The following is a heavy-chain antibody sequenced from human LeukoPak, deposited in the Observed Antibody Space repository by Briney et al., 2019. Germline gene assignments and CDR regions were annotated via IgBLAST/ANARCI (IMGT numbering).Heavy chain of an antibody. CDR1: GFTFSSYA. Sequence: GGSLRLSCAASGFTFSSYAMPWVRQAPGKGLEWVAFISSDASNIYYADSVKGRFTISRDNSKNTLYLQMNSLRAEDTAVYYCARDAEYTYGKDYFDYWGQGTLVTVSS. CDR3: ARDAEYTYGKDYFDY. J-gene: IGHJ4*02. D-gene: IGHD5-18*01. V-gene: IGHV3-30-3*01. CDR2: ISSDASNI.